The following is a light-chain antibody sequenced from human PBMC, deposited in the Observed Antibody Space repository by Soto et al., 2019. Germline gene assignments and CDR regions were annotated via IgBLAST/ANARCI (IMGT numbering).Light chain of an antibody. CDR3: QQYESSPPT. CDR1: QSLNRNY. Sequence: EVVLTQSPGTLSLSPGERATLSCRASQSLNRNYLAWYQRKPGQPPRLLMYGAFNRATDIPARFSGSVSGTYFTRTITRLEPEDFAVYYCQQYESSPPTFGQGTKVEF. CDR2: GAF. V-gene: IGKV3-20*01. J-gene: IGKJ1*01.